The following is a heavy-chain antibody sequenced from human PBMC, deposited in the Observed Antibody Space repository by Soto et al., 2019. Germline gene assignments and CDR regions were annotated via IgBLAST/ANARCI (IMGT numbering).Heavy chain of an antibody. Sequence: TSETLSLTCAVYGGSFSGYYWSWIRQPPGKGLEWIGEINHSGSTNYNPSLKSRVTISVDTSKNQFSLKLSSVTAADTAVYYCARGRTGAQMRYYYYMDVWGKGTTVTVSS. D-gene: IGHD3-10*01. CDR2: INHSGST. V-gene: IGHV4-34*01. J-gene: IGHJ6*03. CDR3: ARGRTGAQMRYYYYMDV. CDR1: GGSFSGYY.